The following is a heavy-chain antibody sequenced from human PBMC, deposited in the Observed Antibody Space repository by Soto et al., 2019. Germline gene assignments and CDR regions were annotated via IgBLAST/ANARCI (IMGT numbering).Heavy chain of an antibody. CDR3: VNYRIIMIRRVILMHF. Sequence: ASVKVSCKASGYSFTNYALHWVRQAPGQRFEWMGWINADNGNTKYSQKFQGRFTITRDTPASTVYMELNSLRSEDTAIYYCVNYRIIMIRRVILMHFRGKGILVTVS. CDR1: GYSFTNYA. V-gene: IGHV1-3*01. D-gene: IGHD3-16*01. CDR2: INADNGNT. J-gene: IGHJ4*02.